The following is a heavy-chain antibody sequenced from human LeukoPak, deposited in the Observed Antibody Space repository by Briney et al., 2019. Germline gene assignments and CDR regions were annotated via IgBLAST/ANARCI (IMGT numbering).Heavy chain of an antibody. D-gene: IGHD4-17*01. CDR2: IYSGGST. J-gene: IGHJ4*02. Sequence: GGSLRLSCAASGFTVSSNYMSWVRQAPGKGLEWVSVIYSGGSTYYADSVKGRFTISRDNSKNTLYLQMNSLRVEDTAVYYCARTYGDYPFDYWGQGTLVTVSS. CDR1: GFTVSSNY. V-gene: IGHV3-53*01. CDR3: ARTYGDYPFDY.